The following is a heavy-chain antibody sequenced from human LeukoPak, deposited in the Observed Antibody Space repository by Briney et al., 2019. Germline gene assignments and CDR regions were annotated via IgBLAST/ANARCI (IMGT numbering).Heavy chain of an antibody. CDR1: GGSISSGGYY. CDR3: ARVFTMVRGRYYYMDV. D-gene: IGHD3-10*01. J-gene: IGHJ6*03. CDR2: IYYSGST. V-gene: IGHV4-61*08. Sequence: PSQTLSLTCAVSGGSISSGGYYWSWIRQPPGKGLEWIGYIYYSGSTNYNPSLKSRVTISVDTSKNQFSLKLSSVTAADTAVYYCARVFTMVRGRYYYMDVWGKGTTVTISS.